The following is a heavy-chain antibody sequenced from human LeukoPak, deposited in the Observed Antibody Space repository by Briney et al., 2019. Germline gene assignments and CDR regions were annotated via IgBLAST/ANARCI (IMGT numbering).Heavy chain of an antibody. CDR1: GFTFSSYE. V-gene: IGHV3-48*03. CDR3: ARADYDILTGLAGDAFDI. CDR2: ISSSSSTI. D-gene: IGHD3-9*01. Sequence: GGSLRLSCAASGFTFSSYEMNWVRQAPGKGLEWVSYISSSSSTIYYADSVKGRFTISRDNAKNSLYLQMNSLRAEDTAVYYCARADYDILTGLAGDAFDIWGQGTMVTVSS. J-gene: IGHJ3*02.